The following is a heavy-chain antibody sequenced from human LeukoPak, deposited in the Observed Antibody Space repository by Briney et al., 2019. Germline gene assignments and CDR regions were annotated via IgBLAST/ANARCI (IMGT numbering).Heavy chain of an antibody. J-gene: IGHJ4*02. CDR2: IYSGGST. Sequence: GGSLILSCAASGLTVSSNYMTWVRQAPGKGLEWVSVIYSGGSTYYADSVKSRFTISRDNSKNTVYLQMKNLRAEDTAVYYRARMDKVMAPFDYWGQGTLVTVSS. D-gene: IGHD5-18*01. CDR3: ARMDKVMAPFDY. V-gene: IGHV3-53*01. CDR1: GLTVSSNY.